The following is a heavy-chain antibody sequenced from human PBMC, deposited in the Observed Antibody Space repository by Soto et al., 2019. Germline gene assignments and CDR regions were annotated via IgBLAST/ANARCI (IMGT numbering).Heavy chain of an antibody. V-gene: IGHV1-3*01. J-gene: IGHJ5*02. D-gene: IGHD3-9*01. CDR2: INAGNGNT. Sequence: ASVKDSCKASGYTFTSYAMHWVRQAPGQRLEWMGWINAGNGNTKYSQKFQGRVTITRDTSANTAYMELSSLRSEDTAVYYCARSSGVYDLLAWGQGTLVTVSS. CDR1: GYTFTSYA. CDR3: ARSSGVYDLLA.